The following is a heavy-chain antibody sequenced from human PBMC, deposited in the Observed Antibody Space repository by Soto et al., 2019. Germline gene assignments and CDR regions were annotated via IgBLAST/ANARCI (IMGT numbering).Heavy chain of an antibody. J-gene: IGHJ6*03. Sequence: GGSLRLSCAASGFTFSSYGMHWVRQAPGKGLEWVAVIWYDGSNKYYADSVKGRFTISRDNSKNTLYLQMNSLRAEDTAVYYCARDRLAATRGYYYYYMDVWGKGTTVTVSS. D-gene: IGHD2-15*01. CDR2: IWYDGSNK. V-gene: IGHV3-33*01. CDR1: GFTFSSYG. CDR3: ARDRLAATRGYYYYYMDV.